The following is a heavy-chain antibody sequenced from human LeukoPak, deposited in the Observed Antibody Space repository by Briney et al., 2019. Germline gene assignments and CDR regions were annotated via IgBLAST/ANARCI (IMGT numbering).Heavy chain of an antibody. CDR1: GYTFTSYG. V-gene: IGHV1-18*01. D-gene: IGHD3-22*01. J-gene: IGHJ4*02. CDR3: ARLYYDSSGYYRDY. Sequence: EASVKVSXKASGYTFTSYGISWVRQAPGQGLEWMGWISAYNGNTNYAQKLQGRVTMTTDTSTSTAYMELRSLRSDDTAVYYCARLYYDSSGYYRDYWGQGTLVTVSS. CDR2: ISAYNGNT.